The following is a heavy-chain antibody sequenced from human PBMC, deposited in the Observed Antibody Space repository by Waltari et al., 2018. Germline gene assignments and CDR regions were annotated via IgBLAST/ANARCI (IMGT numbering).Heavy chain of an antibody. V-gene: IGHV1-18*01. CDR3: ARGGDYGGAWSFDI. J-gene: IGHJ3*02. CDR2: ISDLNGKT. CDR1: GYTFTSYG. D-gene: IGHD4-17*01. Sequence: QVQLVKSGAEVKKPGASGKVSCKASGYTFTSYGISWVRQAPGQGLEWMGGISDLNGKTNYAQKLQGRVTITTDTSTSTAYMALRSLRSDDTAVYYCARGGDYGGAWSFDIWGQGTMVTVSS.